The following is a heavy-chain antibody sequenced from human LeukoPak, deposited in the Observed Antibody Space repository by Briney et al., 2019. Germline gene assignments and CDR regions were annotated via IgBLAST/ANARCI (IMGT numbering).Heavy chain of an antibody. J-gene: IGHJ5*02. CDR3: ARDYCRSTSCYGAEYNWFDP. D-gene: IGHD2-2*01. CDR2: IYTGGKT. Sequence: GASLRLSCAASGFTVSNTYMTWVRQAPGKGLEWVSLIYTGGKTYYADSVKGRFTISRDDSKNTLYLQMNSLRAEDTAVYYCARDYCRSTSCYGAEYNWFDPWGQGTLVTVSS. V-gene: IGHV3-66*01. CDR1: GFTVSNTY.